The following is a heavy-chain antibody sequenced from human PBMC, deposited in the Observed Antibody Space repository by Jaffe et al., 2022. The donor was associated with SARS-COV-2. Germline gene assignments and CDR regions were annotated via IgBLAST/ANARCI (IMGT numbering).Heavy chain of an antibody. CDR2: IIPILGIA. CDR1: GGTFSSYT. J-gene: IGHJ4*02. Sequence: QVQLVQSGAEVKKPGSSVKVSCKASGGTFSSYTISWVRQAPGQGLEWMGRIIPILGIANYAQKFQGRVTITADKSTSTAYMELSSLRSEDTAVYYCASADSSSWYRFDYWGQGTLVTVSS. V-gene: IGHV1-69*02. D-gene: IGHD6-13*01. CDR3: ASADSSSWYRFDY.